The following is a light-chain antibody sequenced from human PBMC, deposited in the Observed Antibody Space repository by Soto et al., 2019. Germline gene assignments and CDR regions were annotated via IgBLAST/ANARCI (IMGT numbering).Light chain of an antibody. Sequence: DIQMTQSPSTLSASVGDRVTITCRASQTITNWLAWYQQRPGKAPKLLVYKASTLESGVPSRFSGSGSGTEFTLTIRSLQPDDSATYYCQQYNTFSLTFGQGTKV. CDR2: KAS. CDR1: QTITNW. V-gene: IGKV1-5*03. J-gene: IGKJ1*01. CDR3: QQYNTFSLT.